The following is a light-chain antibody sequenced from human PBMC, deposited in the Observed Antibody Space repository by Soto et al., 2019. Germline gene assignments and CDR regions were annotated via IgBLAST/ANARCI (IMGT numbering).Light chain of an antibody. Sequence: DIQVTQSPSTLSASVGDRVAFTCRASQSISSWLAWFQQKPVRAPKLLIYDASTLESGVPSRFSGSGSGTEFNITISRLQPDDFATNCCQQYNTSPWTFGQATKVDIQ. J-gene: IGKJ1*01. CDR2: DAS. CDR1: QSISSW. V-gene: IGKV1-5*01. CDR3: QQYNTSPWT.